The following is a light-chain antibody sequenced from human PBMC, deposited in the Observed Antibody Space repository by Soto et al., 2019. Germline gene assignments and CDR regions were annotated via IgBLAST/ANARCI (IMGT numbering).Light chain of an antibody. Sequence: EIVLTQSPGTLSLSPGERATLSCRASQSVSSSYLAWYQQKPGQAPRLLIYGASSRATGIPDRFSGSGSGKDFSLTISRLEPEDFGVYYCQQYGSSPLTLGGGTKVDI. V-gene: IGKV3-20*01. J-gene: IGKJ4*01. CDR2: GAS. CDR3: QQYGSSPLT. CDR1: QSVSSSY.